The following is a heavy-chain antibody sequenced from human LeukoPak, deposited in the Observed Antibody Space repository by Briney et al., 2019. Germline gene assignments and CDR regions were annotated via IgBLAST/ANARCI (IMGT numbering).Heavy chain of an antibody. CDR3: AKGSYYDSSGSFYFDY. D-gene: IGHD3-22*01. J-gene: IGHJ4*02. CDR2: ISGSGDNT. Sequence: GGSLRLSRAASGFTFSSYAMGWVRQAPGKGLEWVSGISGSGDNTYYADSVKGRFTISRDNSKNTLYVQVNSLGTEDTAAYYCAKGSYYDSSGSFYFDYWAREPWSPSPQ. V-gene: IGHV3-23*01. CDR1: GFTFSSYA.